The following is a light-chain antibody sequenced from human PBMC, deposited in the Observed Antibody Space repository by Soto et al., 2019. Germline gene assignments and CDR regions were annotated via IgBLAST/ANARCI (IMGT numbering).Light chain of an antibody. Sequence: SYELTQPPSVSVSPGHTASITCSGEKLGDKYACWYQQKPGQSPVLVIYQDSKRPSGIPERFSGSNSGNTATLTISGTQAMDEADYYCQAWDSSTGVFGTGNKLTVL. CDR2: QDS. CDR3: QAWDSSTGV. J-gene: IGLJ1*01. V-gene: IGLV3-1*01. CDR1: KLGDKY.